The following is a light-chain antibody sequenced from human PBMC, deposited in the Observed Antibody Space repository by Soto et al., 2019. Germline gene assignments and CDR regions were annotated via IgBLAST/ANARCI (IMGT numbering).Light chain of an antibody. CDR3: AGWEDSLRGMV. CDR2: NNN. J-gene: IGLJ2*01. V-gene: IGLV1-44*01. Sequence: QSALTQPPSASGTPGQRVTISCSGSSSNIETNTVDWYQHLPGTAPKVLIFNNNQRPSGVPDRFSGSKSGTSASLAISGLQSEDEAEYYWAGWEDSLRGMVFRGGTKVTVL. CDR1: SSNIETNT.